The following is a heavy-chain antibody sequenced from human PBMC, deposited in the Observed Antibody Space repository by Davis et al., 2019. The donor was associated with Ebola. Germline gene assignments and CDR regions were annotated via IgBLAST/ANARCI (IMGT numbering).Heavy chain of an antibody. Sequence: PGGSLRLSCAASGFTFSSYAMSWVRQAPGKGLEWVSAISGSGGSTYYADSVKGRFTISRDNSKNTLYLQMNSLRAEDTAVYYCAKSTARSSWPRNPYFDYWGQGTLVTVSS. D-gene: IGHD6-13*01. CDR1: GFTFSSYA. CDR2: ISGSGGST. J-gene: IGHJ4*02. CDR3: AKSTARSSWPRNPYFDY. V-gene: IGHV3-23*01.